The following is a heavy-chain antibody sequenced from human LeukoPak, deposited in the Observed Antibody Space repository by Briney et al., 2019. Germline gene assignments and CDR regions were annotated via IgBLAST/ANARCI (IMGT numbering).Heavy chain of an antibody. J-gene: IGHJ4*02. CDR2: IIPILGKA. Sequence: SVKVSCKASGGTFSSYAISWVRQAPGQGLEWMGRIIPILGKANYAQKFQGRVTITADKSTSTAYMELSSLRSEDTAVYYCASNYDSSGYPYWGQGTLVTVSS. CDR1: GGTFSSYA. CDR3: ASNYDSSGYPY. D-gene: IGHD3-22*01. V-gene: IGHV1-69*04.